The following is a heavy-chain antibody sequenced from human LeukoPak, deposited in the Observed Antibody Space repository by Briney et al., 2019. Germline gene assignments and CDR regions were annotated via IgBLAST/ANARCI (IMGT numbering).Heavy chain of an antibody. V-gene: IGHV3-21*01. CDR2: FGTRSTSI. J-gene: IGHJ4*02. CDR1: GFTFSSYW. CDR3: AREVSEGFDF. D-gene: IGHD3-22*01. Sequence: GGSLRLSCAASGFTFSSYWMSWVRQAPGKGLEWVSSFGTRSTSIYHAGSVKGRFAISRDNAKNSLYLQMNSLRAEDTALYYCAREVSEGFDFWGQGTLVTVSS.